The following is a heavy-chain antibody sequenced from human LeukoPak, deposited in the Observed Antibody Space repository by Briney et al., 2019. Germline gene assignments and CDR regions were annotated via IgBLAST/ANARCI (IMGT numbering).Heavy chain of an antibody. CDR3: AKTGGGSYLTGYRLDH. J-gene: IGHJ4*02. Sequence: GGSLRLSCAASGFTFSTYAMTWVRQAPGKGLEWVSLVSGSGAATYYADSLEGRFAISRDNAKNTLYLQLSSLRAGDTAIYYCAKTGGGSYLTGYRLDHWGQGALVTVSS. D-gene: IGHD3-9*01. V-gene: IGHV3-23*01. CDR1: GFTFSTYA. CDR2: VSGSGAAT.